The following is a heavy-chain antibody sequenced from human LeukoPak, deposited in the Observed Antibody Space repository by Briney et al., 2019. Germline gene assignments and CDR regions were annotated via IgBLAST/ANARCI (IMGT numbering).Heavy chain of an antibody. CDR2: IYPSDSDT. D-gene: IGHD3-22*01. CDR3: ARRDDSSGYYLNY. V-gene: IGHV5-51*01. Sequence: GESLKISCKGSGYSFTSYWIGGVRQMPGKGLEWMGIIYPSDSDTRYSPSFQGQVTISADKSISTAYLQWSSLKASDTAMYYCARRDDSSGYYLNYWGQGTLVTVSS. CDR1: GYSFTSYW. J-gene: IGHJ4*02.